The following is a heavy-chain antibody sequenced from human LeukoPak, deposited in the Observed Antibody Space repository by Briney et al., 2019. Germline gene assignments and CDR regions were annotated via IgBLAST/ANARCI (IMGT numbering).Heavy chain of an antibody. D-gene: IGHD5-18*01. Sequence: SVKVSCKASGGTFSSYAISWVRQAPGQGLEWMGGIIPIFGTANYAQKFQGRVTITADESTSTAYMELSSLRSEDTAVYYCARQRGYSYGPGHYYYYGMDVWGQGTTVTVSS. CDR1: GGTFSSYA. CDR2: IIPIFGTA. J-gene: IGHJ6*02. V-gene: IGHV1-69*13. CDR3: ARQRGYSYGPGHYYYYGMDV.